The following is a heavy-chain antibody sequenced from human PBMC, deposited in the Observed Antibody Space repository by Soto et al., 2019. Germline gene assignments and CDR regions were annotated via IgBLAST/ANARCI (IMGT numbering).Heavy chain of an antibody. CDR2: MNPNSGNT. CDR1: LYTFTIYD. Sequence: GGSVXVSFRSALYTFTIYDSNVWRRAAGQGLEWMGWMNPNSGNTGYAQKFQGRVTMTRNTSISTAYLELSRLRSEDTAVYYCEREPGHSYVKGGYPYGLDLWGQGTTVTVSS. CDR3: EREPGHSYVKGGYPYGLDL. J-gene: IGHJ6*02. D-gene: IGHD5-18*01. V-gene: IGHV1-8*01.